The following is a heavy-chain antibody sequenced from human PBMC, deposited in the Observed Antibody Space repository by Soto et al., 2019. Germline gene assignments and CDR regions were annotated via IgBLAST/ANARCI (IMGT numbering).Heavy chain of an antibody. CDR1: EYTFTGYY. J-gene: IGHJ4*02. V-gene: IGHV1-2*02. CDR2: IDPKSGDT. D-gene: IGHD3-10*01. CDR3: ARRGVWFGEIDY. Sequence: QVQLVQSGAEVKKPGASVKVSCKASEYTFTGYYIHWVRQAPGQGLEWMGWIDPKSGDTSHAQKFQGRVTMTRDTSISTAYMELSSLRSDDTALYYCARRGVWFGEIDYWGQGTLVTVSS.